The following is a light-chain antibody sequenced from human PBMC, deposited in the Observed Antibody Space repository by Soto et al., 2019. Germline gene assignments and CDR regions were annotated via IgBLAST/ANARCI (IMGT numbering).Light chain of an antibody. V-gene: IGKV3-20*01. J-gene: IGKJ3*01. Sequence: EIVLTQSPGTLSLSPGERATLSCRASQSVSNSYLAWYQQKPGQTPRLLMYGASSRAAGIPDRFSGSGSGTDFTLSISRLEPGDFAVYYCQQFGISPFTFGPGTKVEIK. CDR1: QSVSNSY. CDR3: QQFGISPFT. CDR2: GAS.